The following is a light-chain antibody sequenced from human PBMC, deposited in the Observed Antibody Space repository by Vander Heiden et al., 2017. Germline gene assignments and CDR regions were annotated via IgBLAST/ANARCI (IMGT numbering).Light chain of an antibody. J-gene: IGKJ4*01. V-gene: IGKV1-39*01. CDR1: QSISSY. CDR2: AAF. Sequence: EMQMIQFPSSLSASVGDRVTITCLASQSISSYLNWYQHKPWKAPKLLIYAAFSVQRGVASRFSGSGFGTECTRNICSRLPGDFASYYCQQTDSNPPSTFGGWTKVEIK. CDR3: QQTDSNPPST.